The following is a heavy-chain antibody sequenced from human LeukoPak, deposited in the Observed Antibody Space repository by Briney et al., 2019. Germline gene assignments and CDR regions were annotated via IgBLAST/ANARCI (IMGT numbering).Heavy chain of an antibody. CDR3: ARYYYDILTGYSNWFDP. Sequence: VASVKVSCKASGYTFTGYYTHWVRQAPGQGLEWMGWINPNSGGTNYAQKFQGRVTMTRDTSISTAYMELSRLRSDDTAVYYCARYYYDILTGYSNWFDPWGQGTLVTVSS. CDR1: GYTFTGYY. CDR2: INPNSGGT. D-gene: IGHD3-9*01. V-gene: IGHV1-2*02. J-gene: IGHJ5*02.